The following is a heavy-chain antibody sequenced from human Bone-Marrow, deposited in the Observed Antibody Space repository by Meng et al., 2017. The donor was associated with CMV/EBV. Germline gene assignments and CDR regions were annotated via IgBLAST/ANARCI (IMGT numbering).Heavy chain of an antibody. V-gene: IGHV3-21*01. CDR3: ARDTGVAAAVDY. J-gene: IGHJ4*02. CDR1: GFTFSTYM. D-gene: IGHD6-13*01. Sequence: SCAASGFTFSTYMIHWVRQAPGKGLEWVSSISSSSSYIYYADSVKGRFTISRDNSKKSVFLQMKSLRAEDTALYYCARDTGVAAAVDYWGQGTLVTVSS. CDR2: ISSSSSYI.